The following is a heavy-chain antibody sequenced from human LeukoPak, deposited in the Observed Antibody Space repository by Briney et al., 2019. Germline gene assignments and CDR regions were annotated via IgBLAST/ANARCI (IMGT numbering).Heavy chain of an antibody. D-gene: IGHD3-9*01. J-gene: IGHJ6*04. CDR2: ISSSSSYI. CDR1: GFTFSSYE. CDR3: ALSSYYDILTGYYPFYYGMDV. Sequence: PGGSLRLSCVASGFTFSSYEMNWVRQAPGKGLVWVSSISSSSSYIYYADSVKGRFTISRDNAKNSLYLQMNSLRAEDTAVYYCALSSYYDILTGYYPFYYGMDVWGKGTTVTVSS. V-gene: IGHV3-21*01.